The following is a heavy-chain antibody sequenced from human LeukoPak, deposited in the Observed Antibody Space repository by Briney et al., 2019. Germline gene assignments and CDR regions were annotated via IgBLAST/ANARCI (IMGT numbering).Heavy chain of an antibody. J-gene: IGHJ4*02. V-gene: IGHV3-23*01. CDR3: AKDARSMVRGVTIFDY. CDR2: ISGSGGST. Sequence: GGSLRLSCAASGFTFSSYAMSWVRQAPGKGLEWVSAISGSGGSTYYADSVKGRFTISRDNSKNTLYLQMNSLRAEDTAVYYCAKDARSMVRGVTIFDYWGQGTLVTVSS. CDR1: GFTFSSYA. D-gene: IGHD3-10*01.